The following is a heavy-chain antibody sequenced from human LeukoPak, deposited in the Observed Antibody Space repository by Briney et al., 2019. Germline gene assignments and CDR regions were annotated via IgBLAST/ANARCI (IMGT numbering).Heavy chain of an antibody. CDR3: ARAQRAYYTGYMDV. J-gene: IGHJ6*03. D-gene: IGHD3-3*01. Sequence: GGSLRLSCAASGFTVSSNYMSWVRQAPGKGLEWVSVIYSGGSTYYADSVKGRFTISRDNSKNTLYLQMNSLRAEDTAVYYCARAQRAYYTGYMDVWGKGTTVTVSS. V-gene: IGHV3-53*05. CDR2: IYSGGST. CDR1: GFTVSSNY.